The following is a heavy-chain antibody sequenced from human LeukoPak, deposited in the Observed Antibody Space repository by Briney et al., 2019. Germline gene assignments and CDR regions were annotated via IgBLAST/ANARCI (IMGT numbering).Heavy chain of an antibody. CDR1: GGSISSYY. CDR2: IYTSGTI. V-gene: IGHV4-4*07. CDR3: ARSKTTVVMTGFDY. D-gene: IGHD4-23*01. J-gene: IGHJ4*02. Sequence: PSETLSLTCTVSGGSISSYYWSWIRQPAGTALEWIGRIYTSGTITYNPSLKSRVTMSVDTSKNQFSLKLSSVTAADTAVYYCARSKTTVVMTGFDYWGQGTLVTVSS.